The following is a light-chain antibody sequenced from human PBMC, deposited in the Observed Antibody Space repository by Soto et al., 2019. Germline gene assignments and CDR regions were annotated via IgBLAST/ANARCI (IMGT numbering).Light chain of an antibody. CDR2: YAV. J-gene: IGKJ1*01. CDR1: QSISHL. Sequence: IQITQSPSTLSASVGDSVTITCRASQSISHLFAWYQQKPGKSPKFLIYYAVSLESGVPSRFSGSGSGTEFTLTISSLQPDDVATYYCKQYDRVLGTFGPGTKVDIK. CDR3: KQYDRVLGT. V-gene: IGKV1-5*01.